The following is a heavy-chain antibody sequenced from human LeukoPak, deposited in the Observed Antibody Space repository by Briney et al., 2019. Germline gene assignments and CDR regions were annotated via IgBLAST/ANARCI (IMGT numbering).Heavy chain of an antibody. Sequence: SETLSLTCAVYGGSFSGYYWSWIRQPPGKGLEWIGGINHSGSTNYNPSLKSRVTISVDTSKNQFSLKLSSVTAADTAVYYRATLEATPDWFDPWGQGTLVTVSS. J-gene: IGHJ5*02. V-gene: IGHV4-34*01. CDR1: GGSFSGYY. CDR3: ATLEATPDWFDP. CDR2: INHSGST. D-gene: IGHD2-15*01.